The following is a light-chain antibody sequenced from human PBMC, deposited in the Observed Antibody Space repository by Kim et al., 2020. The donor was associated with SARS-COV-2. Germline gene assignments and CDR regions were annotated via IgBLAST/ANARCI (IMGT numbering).Light chain of an antibody. CDR2: NVS. Sequence: QSALTQPASVSGSPGQSITISCTGTSTDVGGYNYVSWYQLHPGKAPKLMISNVSKRPSGVSSRFSGSKSGNTASLTISGLQAEDEADYYCTSYTSSSTLVFGGGTQLTVL. J-gene: IGLJ2*01. V-gene: IGLV2-14*03. CDR1: STDVGGYNY. CDR3: TSYTSSSTLV.